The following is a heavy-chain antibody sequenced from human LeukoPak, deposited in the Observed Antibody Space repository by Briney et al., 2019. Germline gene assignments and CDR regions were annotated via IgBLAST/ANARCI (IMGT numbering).Heavy chain of an antibody. CDR1: GYTFTSYG. J-gene: IGHJ5*02. V-gene: IGHV1-18*01. CDR2: ISAYNGNT. CDR3: AREVAATPNWFDP. Sequence: ASVKVSFKASGYTFTSYGISWVRQAPGQGLEWMGCISAYNGNTNYAQKLQGRVTMTTDPSTSTAYMELRSLRSDDTAVYYCAREVAATPNWFDPWGQGTLVTVSS. D-gene: IGHD2-15*01.